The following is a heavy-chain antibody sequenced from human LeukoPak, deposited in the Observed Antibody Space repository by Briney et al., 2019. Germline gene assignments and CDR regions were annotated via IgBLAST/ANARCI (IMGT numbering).Heavy chain of an antibody. J-gene: IGHJ4*02. CDR1: GFTFSSYT. V-gene: IGHV3-21*01. CDR2: ISSSSTYI. CDR3: AGDRLPNV. D-gene: IGHD3-16*01. Sequence: PGGSLRLSCAASGFTFSSYTMTWVRQAPGKGLEWVSSISSSSTYIFYEDSVKGRFIISRDNAKKSLYLQMNSLRADDSAVYYCAGDRLPNVWGQGTLVTVSS.